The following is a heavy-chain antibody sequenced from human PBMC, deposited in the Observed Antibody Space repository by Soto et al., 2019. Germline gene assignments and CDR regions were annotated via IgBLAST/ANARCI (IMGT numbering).Heavy chain of an antibody. V-gene: IGHV1-69*01. CDR3: ARQNRDTPMVPFDV. D-gene: IGHD5-18*01. Sequence: QVKLVQSGAEVKKPGSSVKVSCLASRGTFNRYAINRVRQAPGHGLEWLGALVPQFGTPNYAQKFQDRVTIVADESTNTTSMELRGLTSDDTAVYYCARQNRDTPMVPFDVWGQGTPVTVSS. J-gene: IGHJ4*02. CDR2: LVPQFGTP. CDR1: RGTFNRYA.